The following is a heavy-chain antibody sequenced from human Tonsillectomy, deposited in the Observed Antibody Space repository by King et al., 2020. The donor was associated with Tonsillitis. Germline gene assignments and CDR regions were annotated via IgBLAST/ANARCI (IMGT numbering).Heavy chain of an antibody. CDR2: VSSDGSRQ. D-gene: IGHD6-19*01. CDR3: ARTWSYSSGWFDY. V-gene: IGHV3-30*03. J-gene: IGHJ5*01. Sequence: VQLVESGGGVVQPGRSLRLSCAASGFSLGSYGMHWVRQAPGKALEWVAVVSSDGSRQYYADSVKGRFTISRDNSKNTLYLQMNTLRPEDTALSYCARTWSYSSGWFDYWGQGTLVAVSS. CDR1: GFSLGSYG.